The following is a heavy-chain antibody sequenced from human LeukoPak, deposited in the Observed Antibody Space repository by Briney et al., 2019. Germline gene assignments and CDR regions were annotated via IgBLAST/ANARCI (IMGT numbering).Heavy chain of an antibody. CDR1: GCSFTSYW. J-gene: IGHJ3*01. CDR3: ARRPGSEGSRGPCHAFDF. D-gene: IGHD2-2*01. CDR2: IYPGDCDT. V-gene: IGHV5-51*01. Sequence: GEALQISCKGSGCSFTSYWIGWGRRMPGKGVEGMGIIYPGDCDTRYSPSFQGQVTISADKSISTAYLQWSSLKASDTAMYYCARRPGSEGSRGPCHAFDFWGQGTMVTVSS.